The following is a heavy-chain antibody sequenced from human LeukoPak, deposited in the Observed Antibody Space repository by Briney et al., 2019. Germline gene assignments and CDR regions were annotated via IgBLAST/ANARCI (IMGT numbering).Heavy chain of an antibody. J-gene: IGHJ4*02. Sequence: GVLRLSCAASGFTFDDYAMHWVRQAPGKGLEWVSLIGGDGGSTYYADSVKGRFTISRDNSKNSLYLQMNSLRTEDTALYYCAKDALYDILTGYGYDYWGQGTLVTVSS. V-gene: IGHV3-43*02. CDR1: GFTFDDYA. D-gene: IGHD3-9*01. CDR3: AKDALYDILTGYGYDY. CDR2: IGGDGGST.